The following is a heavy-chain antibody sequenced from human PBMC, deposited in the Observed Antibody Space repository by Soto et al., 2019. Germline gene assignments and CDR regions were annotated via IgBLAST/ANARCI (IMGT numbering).Heavy chain of an antibody. J-gene: IGHJ5*02. D-gene: IGHD1-1*01. Sequence: SETLSLTCTVSGGSITSGDYYWSWIRQHPEKGLEWIGYISYRGRTYYNPSLKSRLTISLDTSKNQFSLKLSSVTAADTAVYYCARDQLEGNWFDPWGQGTLVTVSS. V-gene: IGHV4-31*03. CDR3: ARDQLEGNWFDP. CDR2: ISYRGRT. CDR1: GGSITSGDYY.